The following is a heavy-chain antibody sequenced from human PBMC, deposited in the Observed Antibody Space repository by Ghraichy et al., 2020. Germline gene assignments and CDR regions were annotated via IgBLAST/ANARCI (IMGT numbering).Heavy chain of an antibody. CDR2: IYHSGST. Sequence: SETLSLTCAVSGGSISSSNRWSWVRQPPGKGLEWIGEIYHSGSTNYNQSLKSRVTISVDKSKNQFSLKLSSVTAADTAVYYCARLRFLAWLFAYFDYWGPRALCSVSS. CDR1: GGSISSSNR. J-gene: IGHJ4*01. D-gene: IGHD3-3*01. V-gene: IGHV4-4*02. CDR3: ARLRFLAWLFAYFDY.